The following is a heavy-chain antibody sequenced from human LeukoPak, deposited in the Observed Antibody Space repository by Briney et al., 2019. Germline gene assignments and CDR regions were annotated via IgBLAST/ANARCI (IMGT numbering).Heavy chain of an antibody. J-gene: IGHJ4*02. CDR2: IIPIFGTA. V-gene: IGHV1-69*05. D-gene: IGHD3-3*01. Sequence: SVKVSCKASGGTFSSYAISWVRQAPGQGLEWMGRIIPIFGTANYAQKFQGRVTITTDESTSTAYMELSSLRSEDTAVYYCAREPRVRFLEWPLDYWGQGTPVTVSS. CDR1: GGTFSSYA. CDR3: AREPRVRFLEWPLDY.